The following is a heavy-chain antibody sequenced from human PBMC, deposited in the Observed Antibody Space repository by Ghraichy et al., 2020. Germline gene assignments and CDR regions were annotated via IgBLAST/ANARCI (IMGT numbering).Heavy chain of an antibody. Sequence: GESLNISCAASGFTFSSHYMTWVRQAPGKGLEWVANIKLDGSDTFYLDSVRGRFTISRDNAKNSLYLQMNSLRADDTAVYYCARESVLTGMGDDASDIWGQGTMVTVSS. V-gene: IGHV3-7*03. CDR1: GFTFSSHY. CDR3: ARESVLTGMGDDASDI. D-gene: IGHD3-9*01. CDR2: IKLDGSDT. J-gene: IGHJ3*02.